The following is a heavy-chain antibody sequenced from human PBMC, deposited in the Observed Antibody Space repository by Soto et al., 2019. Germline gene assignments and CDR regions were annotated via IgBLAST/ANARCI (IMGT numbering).Heavy chain of an antibody. CDR2: IIPIFGTA. J-gene: IGHJ4*02. CDR1: GGTVSSYA. D-gene: IGHD4-17*01. CDR3: AREAYGAYGKPFDY. Sequence: GASVKVSCKASGGTVSSYAFSWVRQAPGQGLEWMGGIIPIFGTANYAQRFQGRGTITADQSTSTAYMELSSLRSEDTAMSYCAREAYGAYGKPFDYWRQGTLVDVPA. V-gene: IGHV1-69*13.